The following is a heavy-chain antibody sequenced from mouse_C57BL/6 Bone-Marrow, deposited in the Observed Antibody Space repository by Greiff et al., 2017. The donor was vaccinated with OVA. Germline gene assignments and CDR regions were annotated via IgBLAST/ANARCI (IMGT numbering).Heavy chain of an antibody. Sequence: VQLQQSGAELARPGASVTLSCKASGYTFTSYGISWVKQRPGQGLEWIGEIYPTSGNTYYNEKFKGKATLTADKSSSTAYMELRSLTSEDSAVYFGGALSWLAYWGQGTLVTVSA. V-gene: IGHV1-81*01. CDR2: IYPTSGNT. J-gene: IGHJ3*01. CDR3: GALSWLAY. CDR1: GYTFTSYG.